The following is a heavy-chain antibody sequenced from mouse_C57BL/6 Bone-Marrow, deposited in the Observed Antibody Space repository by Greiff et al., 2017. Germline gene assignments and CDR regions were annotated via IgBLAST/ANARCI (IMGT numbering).Heavy chain of an antibody. D-gene: IGHD1-1*01. V-gene: IGHV1-78*01. CDR3: AIHYYGSLYFDY. J-gene: IGHJ2*01. CDR1: GYTFTDHT. Sequence: QVQLQQSDAELVKPGASVKISCKVSGYTFTDHTIHWMKQRPEQGLEWIGYIYPRDGSTKYNEKFKGKATLTSDKSSSTAYMQLNSLTSADSAVYFCAIHYYGSLYFDYWGQGTTLTVSS. CDR2: IYPRDGST.